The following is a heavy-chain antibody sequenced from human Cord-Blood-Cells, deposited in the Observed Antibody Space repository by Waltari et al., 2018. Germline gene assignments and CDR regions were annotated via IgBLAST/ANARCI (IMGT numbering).Heavy chain of an antibody. Sequence: QVQLVQSGAEVKKPGASVKVSCKASGYTVTSYGISRVRPAPGQGLEWMGWISAYNGNTNYAQKLQGRVTMTTDTSTSTAYMELRSLRSDDTAVYYCARDFSSGSYYNYYYYGMDVWGQGTTVTVSS. CDR3: ARDFSSGSYYNYYYYGMDV. J-gene: IGHJ6*02. CDR1: GYTVTSYG. D-gene: IGHD3-10*01. V-gene: IGHV1-18*01. CDR2: ISAYNGNT.